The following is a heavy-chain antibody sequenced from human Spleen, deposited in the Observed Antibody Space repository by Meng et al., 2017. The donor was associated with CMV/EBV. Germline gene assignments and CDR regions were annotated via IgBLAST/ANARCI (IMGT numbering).Heavy chain of an antibody. CDR3: ARGGLGGFDY. CDR2: INHGGSS. J-gene: IGHJ4*02. CDR1: GGSFRGHF. V-gene: IGHV4-34*01. Sequence: LSLPFVVYGGSFRGHFWSWLRQPPGKGLEWIGEINHGGSSSYNPSLKSRLTISVDTSKNQISLNLSSVTAADTAVYFCARGGLGGFDYWGQGTLVTVSS.